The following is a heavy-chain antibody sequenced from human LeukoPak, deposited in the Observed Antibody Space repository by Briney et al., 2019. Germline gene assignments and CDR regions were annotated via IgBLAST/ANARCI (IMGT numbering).Heavy chain of an antibody. CDR3: ARVGEKAFHLWPEIDY. CDR2: IKQDRSEK. J-gene: IGHJ4*02. CDR1: GFTFSNYW. D-gene: IGHD5-24*01. Sequence: GGSLRLSCAASGFTFSNYWMSWVRQAPGKGLEWVANIKQDRSEKYYVDSVKGRFTISRDNAKNSLYLQMNSLRAEDTAVYYCARVGEKAFHLWPEIDYWGQGTLVTVSS. V-gene: IGHV3-7*01.